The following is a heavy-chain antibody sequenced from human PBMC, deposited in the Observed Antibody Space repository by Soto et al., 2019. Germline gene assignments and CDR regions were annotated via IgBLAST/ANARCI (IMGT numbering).Heavy chain of an antibody. D-gene: IGHD2-15*01. CDR1: GFTVSSKY. CDR2: IQSGGPT. Sequence: EVHLVESGGGLVQPGGSLRLSCAASGFTVSSKYMSWVRQAPGKGLEWVSLIQSGGPTYYADSVKGRFTSSRDTSENTLHLHMASLSAEDTAVYYWARDDVLCDGGRCYGVPVDVWGKGAKVTVSS. CDR3: ARDDVLCDGGRCYGVPVDV. J-gene: IGHJ6*04. V-gene: IGHV3-66*01.